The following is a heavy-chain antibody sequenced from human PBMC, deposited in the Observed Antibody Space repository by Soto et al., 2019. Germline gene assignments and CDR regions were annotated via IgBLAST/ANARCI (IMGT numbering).Heavy chain of an antibody. CDR2: IIPIVTTP. D-gene: IGHD3-3*01. V-gene: IGHV1-69*06. CDR1: GGTFSSYA. CDR3: ARVGYSFLSRYHYYGMDV. Sequence: QVRLVQSGAEVKKPGSSVKVSCEASGGTFSSYAVTWVRQAPGQGLEWMGGIIPIVTTPNYAQKFQGRLTISADKSTSTSYMELSSLRSEDTGVYYCARVGYSFLSRYHYYGMDVWGQGTTVIVSS. J-gene: IGHJ6*02.